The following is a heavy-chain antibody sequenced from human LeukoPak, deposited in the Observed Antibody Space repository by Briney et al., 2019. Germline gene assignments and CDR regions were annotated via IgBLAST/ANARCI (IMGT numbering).Heavy chain of an antibody. Sequence: SETLSLTCNVSGGAMTSSDYYWYWIRQPPGKGLEWIGYIYYSGSTYYNPSLKSRVTISVDTSKNQFSLKLSSVTAADTAVYYCARAYKAVAGKGGWFDPWGQGTLVTVSS. CDR1: GGAMTSSDYY. V-gene: IGHV4-30-4*01. CDR2: IYYSGST. J-gene: IGHJ5*02. CDR3: ARAYKAVAGKGGWFDP. D-gene: IGHD6-19*01.